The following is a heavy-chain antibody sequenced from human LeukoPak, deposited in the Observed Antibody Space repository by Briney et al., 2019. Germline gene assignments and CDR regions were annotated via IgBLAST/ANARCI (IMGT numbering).Heavy chain of an antibody. J-gene: IGHJ4*02. CDR1: GFTFSSYS. D-gene: IGHD3-3*01. Sequence: GGSLRLSCAASGFTFSSYSMNWVRQAPGKGLEWVSSISSSSSYIYYADSVKGRFTISRDNAKNSLYLQMNSLRAEDTAVYYCAGSGVGLIWSGYYYFDYWGQGTLVTVSS. CDR3: AGSGVGLIWSGYYYFDY. CDR2: ISSSSSYI. V-gene: IGHV3-21*01.